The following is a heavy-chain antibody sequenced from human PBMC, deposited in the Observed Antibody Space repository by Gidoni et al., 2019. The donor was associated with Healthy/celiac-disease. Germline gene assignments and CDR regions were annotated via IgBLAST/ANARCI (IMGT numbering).Heavy chain of an antibody. J-gene: IGHJ4*02. D-gene: IGHD1-26*01. CDR2: ISYDGSNK. CDR3: AKAPIVGATTYFDY. V-gene: IGHV3-30*18. CDR1: GFTFSSYG. Sequence: QVQLVESGGGVVQPGRSLRLSCAASGFTFSSYGMHWVRQAPGKGLEWVAVISYDGSNKYYADSVKGRFTISRDNSKNTLYLQMNSLRAEDTAVYYCAKAPIVGATTYFDYWGQGTLVTVSS.